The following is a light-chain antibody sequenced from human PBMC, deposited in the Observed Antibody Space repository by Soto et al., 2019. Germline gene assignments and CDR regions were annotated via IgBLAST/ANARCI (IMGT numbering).Light chain of an antibody. Sequence: ELVLTQSPATLSLSPGERATLSCRASQSVSSSLTWYQQKPGQAPRLLIYDASSRATGIPARFSGSGSGTDFTLTISSLEPEDFAVYYCQQRRNTFGGGTKVDIK. CDR3: QQRRNT. CDR1: QSVSSS. CDR2: DAS. V-gene: IGKV3-11*01. J-gene: IGKJ4*01.